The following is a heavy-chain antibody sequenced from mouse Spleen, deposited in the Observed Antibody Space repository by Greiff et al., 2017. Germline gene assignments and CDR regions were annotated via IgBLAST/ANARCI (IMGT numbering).Heavy chain of an antibody. Sequence: VQLKQSGPELVKPGDSVKISCKASGYSFTGYFMNWVMQSHGKSLEWIGRINPYNGDTFYNQKFKGKATLTVDKSSSTAHMELRSLTSEDSAVYYCARSRRYGNYAQGNWYFDVWGAGTTVTVSS. J-gene: IGHJ1*01. CDR3: ARSRRYGNYAQGNWYFDV. D-gene: IGHD2-10*02. CDR2: INPYNGDT. V-gene: IGHV1-20*01. CDR1: GYSFTGYF.